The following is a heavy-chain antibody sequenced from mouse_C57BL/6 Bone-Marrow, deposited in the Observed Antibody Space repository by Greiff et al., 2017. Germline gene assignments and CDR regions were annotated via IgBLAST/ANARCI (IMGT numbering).Heavy chain of an antibody. V-gene: IGHV5-17*01. J-gene: IGHJ3*01. Sequence: EVKLVESGGGLVKPGGSLKLSCAASGFTFSDYGMHWVRQAPEKGLEWVAYISSGSSTIYYADTVKGRFTISRANAKNTLFLQMTSLRSEDTAMYYCARSRPWFAYWGQGTLVTVSA. CDR2: ISSGSSTI. CDR3: ARSRPWFAY. CDR1: GFTFSDYG.